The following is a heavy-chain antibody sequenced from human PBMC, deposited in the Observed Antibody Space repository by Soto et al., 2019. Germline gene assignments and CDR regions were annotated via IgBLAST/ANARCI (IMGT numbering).Heavy chain of an antibody. CDR2: IREDGTEK. CDR3: AKRLPSPYYDSSGYYGPFDF. V-gene: IGHV3-7*03. Sequence: GGSLRLSCEASGSTFGIHWMTWVRQAPGKALEWVANIREDGTEKYYVDSVKGRFTISRDNARNSLYLQMNSLRAEDTAVYYCAKRLPSPYYDSSGYYGPFDFWGQGTLVTGSS. D-gene: IGHD3-22*01. J-gene: IGHJ4*02. CDR1: GSTFGIHW.